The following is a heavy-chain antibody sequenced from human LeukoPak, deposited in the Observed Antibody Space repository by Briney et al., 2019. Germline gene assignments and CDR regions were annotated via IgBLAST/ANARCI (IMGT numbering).Heavy chain of an antibody. Sequence: SETLSLTCAVSGGSISSSNWWSWVRQPPGKGLEWIGEIYHSGSTNYNPSLKSRVTISVDKSKNQFSLKLSSVTAADTAVYYCARERDTAMAYPIFDYWGQGTLVTVSS. D-gene: IGHD5-18*01. J-gene: IGHJ4*02. CDR3: ARERDTAMAYPIFDY. CDR2: IYHSGST. CDR1: GGSISSSNW. V-gene: IGHV4-4*02.